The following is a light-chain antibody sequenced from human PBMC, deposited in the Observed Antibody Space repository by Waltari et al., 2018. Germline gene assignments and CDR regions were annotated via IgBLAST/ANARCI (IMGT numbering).Light chain of an antibody. CDR1: QSISKW. CDR3: QQYNSYSLLT. J-gene: IGKJ4*01. V-gene: IGKV1-5*03. Sequence: DIRMTQSPSTLSASAGDRVIISCRASQSISKWLAWYQQKPGKAPKLLIYEASTLQRGVPSRFRGTGSGTDCTLTISSLQPDDLATYYCQQYNSYSLLTFGGGTKVEIK. CDR2: EAS.